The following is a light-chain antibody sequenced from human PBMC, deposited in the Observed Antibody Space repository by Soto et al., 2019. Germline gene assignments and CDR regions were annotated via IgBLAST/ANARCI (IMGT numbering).Light chain of an antibody. Sequence: QSALTQPASVSGSPGQSITISCTGTSSDVGGYNYVSWYQQHPGKAPELMIYDVGNRPSGVSNRFSGSKSGNTASLAISGLQAEDEADYYCSSYTSSSTRVFGTGTKLTVL. V-gene: IGLV2-14*01. CDR3: SSYTSSSTRV. CDR2: DVG. CDR1: SSDVGGYNY. J-gene: IGLJ1*01.